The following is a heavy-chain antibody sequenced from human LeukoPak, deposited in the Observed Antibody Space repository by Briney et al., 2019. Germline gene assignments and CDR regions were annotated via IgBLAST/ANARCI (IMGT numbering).Heavy chain of an antibody. CDR2: IYYTGST. D-gene: IGHD5-12*01. CDR1: GGFVTSGAYY. J-gene: IGHJ4*02. Sequence: PSETLSLTCTVSGGFVTSGAYYWSWIRQHPGKGLEWIGYIYYTGSTYYNPSLKSRVTISVHTSKNQFSLRLRSVTAADTAVYYCATAGYSGFDFNFDYWGQGTLATVSS. V-gene: IGHV4-31*03. CDR3: ATAGYSGFDFNFDY.